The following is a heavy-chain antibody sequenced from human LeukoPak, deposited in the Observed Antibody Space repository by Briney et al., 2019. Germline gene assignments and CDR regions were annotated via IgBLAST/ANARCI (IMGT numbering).Heavy chain of an antibody. CDR1: GYTFTSYD. Sequence: ASVKVSCKASGYTFTSYDINWVRQATGQGLEWMGWMNPNSGNTGYAQKFQGRVTITRNTSISTAYMELSSLRSEDTAVYYCARGGFGYNPLDYWGQGTLVTVSS. D-gene: IGHD5-24*01. CDR2: MNPNSGNT. J-gene: IGHJ4*02. V-gene: IGHV1-8*01. CDR3: ARGGFGYNPLDY.